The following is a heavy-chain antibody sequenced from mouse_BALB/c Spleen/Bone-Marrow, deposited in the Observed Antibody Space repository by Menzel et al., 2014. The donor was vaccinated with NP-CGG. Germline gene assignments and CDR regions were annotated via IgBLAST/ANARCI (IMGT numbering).Heavy chain of an antibody. J-gene: IGHJ3*01. D-gene: IGHD2-2*01. CDR1: GYTLTSYW. V-gene: IGHV1-7*01. Sequence: VKLVESGAELAKPGASVKMSCKASGYTLTSYWMHWVKQRPGQGLEWIGYINPSTGYTEYNQKFKDKATLTADKSSSTAYMQLSSLTSEDSAVYYCARSRDGYDSFAYWGQGTLVTVSA. CDR3: ARSRDGYDSFAY. CDR2: INPSTGYT.